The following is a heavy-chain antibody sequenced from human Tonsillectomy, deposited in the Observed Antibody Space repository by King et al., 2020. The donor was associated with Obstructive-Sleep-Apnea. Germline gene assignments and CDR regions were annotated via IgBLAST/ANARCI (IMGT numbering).Heavy chain of an antibody. J-gene: IGHJ4*02. Sequence: QLVQSGAEVKKPGASVKVSCKASGYTFTGYYMHWVRQAPGQGLEWMGWINPNSGGTNYAQKVQGRGTMTRDTSISTAYMELSRLRSDDTAVYYCASESPTMIRGVTYYFDYWGQGTLVTVSS. V-gene: IGHV1-2*02. D-gene: IGHD3-10*01. CDR3: ASESPTMIRGVTYYFDY. CDR2: INPNSGGT. CDR1: GYTFTGYY.